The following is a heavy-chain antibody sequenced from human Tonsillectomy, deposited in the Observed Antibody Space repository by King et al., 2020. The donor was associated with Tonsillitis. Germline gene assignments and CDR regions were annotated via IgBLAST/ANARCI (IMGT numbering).Heavy chain of an antibody. J-gene: IGHJ4*02. Sequence: VQLVESGGGVVQPGRSLRLSCAVSGFTFINYGMHWVRQAPGKGLEWVAVISSDGSSKYYADSVKGRFTISRDNSKNTLYLQMSSLRAEDTAVYYCAKPKNWGFDYWGQGTLVTVSS. D-gene: IGHD7-27*01. CDR3: AKPKNWGFDY. CDR1: GFTFINYG. CDR2: ISSDGSSK. V-gene: IGHV3-30*18.